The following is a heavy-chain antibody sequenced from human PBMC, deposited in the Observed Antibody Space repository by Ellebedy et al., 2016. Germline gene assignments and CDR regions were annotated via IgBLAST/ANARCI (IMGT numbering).Heavy chain of an antibody. CDR3: ARDRYDSSGYYNGYYYYYGMDV. CDR2: INPSGGST. CDR1: GYTFTSYY. Sequence: ASVKVFCKASGYTFTSYYMHWVRQAPGQGLEWMGIINPSGGSTSYAQKFQGRVTMTRDTSTSTVYMELSSLRSEDTAVYYCARDRYDSSGYYNGYYYYYGMDVWGQGTTVTVSS. V-gene: IGHV1-46*01. D-gene: IGHD3-22*01. J-gene: IGHJ6*02.